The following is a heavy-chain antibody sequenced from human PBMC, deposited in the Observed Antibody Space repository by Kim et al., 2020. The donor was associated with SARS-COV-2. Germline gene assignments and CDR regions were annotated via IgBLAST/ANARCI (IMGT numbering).Heavy chain of an antibody. CDR2: MNANSGNT. V-gene: IGHV1-8*01. D-gene: IGHD3-10*01. J-gene: IGHJ4*02. CDR3: ARGRTYGVPYYFDY. CDR1: GYTFTSYD. Sequence: ASVKVSCKASGYTFTSYDINWVRQAAGQGLEWMGWMNANSGNTGYAQKFQGRVTFTGITSISTAYMELSSLTSEDTAVYYFARGRTYGVPYYFDYWGQGTLVTVSS.